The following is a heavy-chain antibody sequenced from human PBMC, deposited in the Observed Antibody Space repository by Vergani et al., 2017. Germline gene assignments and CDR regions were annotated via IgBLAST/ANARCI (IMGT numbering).Heavy chain of an antibody. V-gene: IGHV4-38-2*01. J-gene: IGHJ4*02. CDR2: IYHSGST. CDR3: ARGRYMTTVTRFDY. CDR1: GYSISSGYS. D-gene: IGHD4-17*01. Sequence: QVQLQESGPGLVRPSETLSLTCDVSGYSISSGYSWGWIRQPPGKGLEWIGGIYHSGSTHYNPSLKSRVTISVDTSKNQFSLKLSSVTAADTAVYYCARGRYMTTVTRFDYWGQGTLVTVSS.